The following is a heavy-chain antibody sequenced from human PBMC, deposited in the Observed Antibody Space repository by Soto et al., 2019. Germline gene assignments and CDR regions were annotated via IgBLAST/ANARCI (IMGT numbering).Heavy chain of an antibody. Sequence: QVQLVESGGGVVQPGRSLRLSCAASGFTFSSYGMHWVRQAPGKGLEWVAVIWYDGSNKYYADSVKGRFTISRDNSKNTLYLQMNSMRAEGTAVYYCARAEGYMDVWGKGTTVTVSS. CDR1: GFTFSSYG. V-gene: IGHV3-33*01. CDR2: IWYDGSNK. CDR3: ARAEGYMDV. J-gene: IGHJ6*03.